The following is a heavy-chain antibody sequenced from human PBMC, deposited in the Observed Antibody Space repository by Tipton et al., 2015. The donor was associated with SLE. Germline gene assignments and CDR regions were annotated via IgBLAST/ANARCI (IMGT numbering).Heavy chain of an antibody. Sequence: SLRLSCAASGFTFSSYGMHWVRQAPGKGLEWVAFIRYDGSNKYYADSVKGRFTISRDNYKNTLYLQMNSLRAEDTAVYYCAKLQRTTGQPYGMDVWGQGTTVTVSS. D-gene: IGHD1-7*01. CDR1: GFTFSSYG. CDR2: IRYDGSNK. CDR3: AKLQRTTGQPYGMDV. J-gene: IGHJ6*02. V-gene: IGHV3-30*02.